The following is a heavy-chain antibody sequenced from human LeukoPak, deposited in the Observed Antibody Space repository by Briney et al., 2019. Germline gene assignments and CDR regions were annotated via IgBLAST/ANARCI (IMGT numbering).Heavy chain of an antibody. CDR3: TTIKRGNIFGYFDF. V-gene: IGHV4-59*11. Sequence: ASETLSLTCTVSGGSMTTHHWNWIRQTPGKGLEWIGYVFDSGRTKENPSLKSRVTLSADTSKNQLSLRLSSVTAAETAVYYCTTIKRGNIFGYFDFWGQGILVTVSS. CDR2: VFDSGRT. J-gene: IGHJ4*02. CDR1: GGSMTTHH. D-gene: IGHD5-18*01.